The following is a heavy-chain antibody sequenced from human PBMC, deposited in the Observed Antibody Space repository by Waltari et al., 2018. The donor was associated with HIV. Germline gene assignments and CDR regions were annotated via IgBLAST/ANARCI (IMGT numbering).Heavy chain of an antibody. CDR1: GGSISSSVYY. Sequence: QLQLQESGPGLVKPSETLSLTCTVSGGSISSSVYYWGWIRPAPGKGLEWLGSIYYSGGTYYNSSLKSRVTISVDTSKNQFSLRLTSATAADTAADYCARLGHLLRGRSSDYRYGMDVWSQGTTVTVSS. D-gene: IGHD4-4*01. J-gene: IGHJ6*02. CDR2: IYYSGGT. V-gene: IGHV4-39*01. CDR3: ARLGHLLRGRSSDYRYGMDV.